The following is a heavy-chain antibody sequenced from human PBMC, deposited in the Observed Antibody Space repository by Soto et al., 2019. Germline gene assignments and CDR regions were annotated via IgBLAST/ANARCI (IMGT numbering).Heavy chain of an antibody. CDR1: GGTFSSYA. D-gene: IGHD6-6*01. CDR3: ARDYPYSSSSPRYYGMDV. V-gene: IGHV1-69*12. CDR2: IIPIFGTA. Sequence: QVQLVQSGAEVKKPGSSVKVSCKASGGTFSSYAISWVRQAPGQGLEWMGGIIPIFGTANYAQKFQGRVTITADASTSTAYMELSSLRSEDTAVYYCARDYPYSSSSPRYYGMDVWGQGTTVTVSS. J-gene: IGHJ6*02.